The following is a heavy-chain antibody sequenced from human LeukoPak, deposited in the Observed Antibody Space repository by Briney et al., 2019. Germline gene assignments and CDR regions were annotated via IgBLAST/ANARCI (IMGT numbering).Heavy chain of an antibody. J-gene: IGHJ4*02. CDR1: GFTFSSFW. D-gene: IGHD3-22*01. V-gene: IGHV3-7*01. CDR3: ARDSAGYYDSSGYYSGLDY. CDR2: IKEDGREK. Sequence: GGSLRLSCAASGFTFSSFWMSWIRQAPGKGLEWVANIKEDGREKYYVDSVKGRFTISRDNSKNTLYLQMGSLRAEDMAVYYCARDSAGYYDSSGYYSGLDYWGQGTLVTVSS.